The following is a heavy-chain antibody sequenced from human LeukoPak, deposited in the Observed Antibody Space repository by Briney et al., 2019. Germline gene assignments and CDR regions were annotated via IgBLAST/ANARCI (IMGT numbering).Heavy chain of an antibody. CDR1: GIPFSSYA. D-gene: IGHD6-6*01. Sequence: GGSLRLSCAASGIPFSSYAMSWVRQAPGKGLTWVSSISGSGVSTYYADSVKGRFTISRDNSKHTLYLQMNSPRADDTAVYYCAKDLSSPNYYYGMDVWGQGTTVTVSS. CDR2: ISGSGVST. CDR3: AKDLSSPNYYYGMDV. J-gene: IGHJ6*02. V-gene: IGHV3-23*01.